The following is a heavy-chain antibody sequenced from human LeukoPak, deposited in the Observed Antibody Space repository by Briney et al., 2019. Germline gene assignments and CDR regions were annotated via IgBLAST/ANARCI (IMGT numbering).Heavy chain of an antibody. CDR3: ARDYGDYVSYFDY. V-gene: IGHV3-11*06. CDR1: GFTFSDYY. CDR2: ISSSSSYT. D-gene: IGHD4-17*01. Sequence: PGGSLRLSCAASGFTFSDYYMSWIRQAPGKGLEWVSYISSSSSYTNYADSVKGRFTISRDNAMNSLYLQMNSLRAEDTAVYYCARDYGDYVSYFDYWGQGTLVTVSS. J-gene: IGHJ4*02.